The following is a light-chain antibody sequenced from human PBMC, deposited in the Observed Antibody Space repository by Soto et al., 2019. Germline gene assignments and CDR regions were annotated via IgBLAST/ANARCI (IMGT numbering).Light chain of an antibody. CDR3: QQYSSLPHT. CDR2: GVS. Sequence: EIVLTQSPGTLSLSPGERATLSCRATQSVTSSYFAWYQQKPGQAPRLLIYGVSNRATDIPDRFGGSWSGTDFTLTISRLEPEDFVVYYCQQYSSLPHTFGQGTKLEVK. V-gene: IGKV3-20*01. J-gene: IGKJ2*01. CDR1: QSVTSSY.